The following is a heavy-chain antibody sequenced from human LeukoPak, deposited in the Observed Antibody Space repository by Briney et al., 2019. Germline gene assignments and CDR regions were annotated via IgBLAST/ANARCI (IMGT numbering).Heavy chain of an antibody. CDR1: GYTFTSYD. CDR2: MNPNSGNT. D-gene: IGHD6-19*01. Sequence: GASVKVSCKASGYTFTSYDINWVRQATGQGLEWMGWMNPNSGNTGYAQKFQGRVTMTRNTSISTAYMELSSLRSDDTAVYYCAKGRVVAGSKSLTYHWLDPWGQGTLVTVSS. J-gene: IGHJ5*02. CDR3: AKGRVVAGSKSLTYHWLDP. V-gene: IGHV1-8*01.